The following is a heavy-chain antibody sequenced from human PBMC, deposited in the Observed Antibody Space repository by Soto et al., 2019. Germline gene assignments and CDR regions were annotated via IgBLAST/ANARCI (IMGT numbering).Heavy chain of an antibody. CDR1: GFTFSSYS. CDR3: ARVGGRWLQLHFDY. Sequence: GGSLRLSCAASGFTFSSYSMNWVRQAPGKGLEWVSSISSSSSYIYYADSVKGRFTISRDNAKNSLYLQMNSLRAEDTAVYYCARVGGRWLQLHFDYWGQGTLVTVSS. D-gene: IGHD1-1*01. V-gene: IGHV3-21*01. J-gene: IGHJ4*02. CDR2: ISSSSSYI.